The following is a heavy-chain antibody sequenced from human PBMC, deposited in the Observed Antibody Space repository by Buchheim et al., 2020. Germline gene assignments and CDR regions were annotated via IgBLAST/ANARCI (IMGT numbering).Heavy chain of an antibody. CDR1: GGSFSGYY. CDR2: INHSGST. CDR3: AGGSGYSIDFDY. J-gene: IGHJ4*02. V-gene: IGHV4-34*01. Sequence: QVQLQQWGAGLLKPSETLSLTCAVYGGSFSGYYWSWIRQPPGKGLEWIGEINHSGSTNYNPSLKSRVTISVDPSKNQFSLKLSSVTAADTAVYYCAGGSGYSIDFDYWGQGTL. D-gene: IGHD3-22*01.